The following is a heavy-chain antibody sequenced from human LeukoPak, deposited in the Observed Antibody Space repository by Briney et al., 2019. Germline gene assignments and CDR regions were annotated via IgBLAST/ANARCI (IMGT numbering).Heavy chain of an antibody. D-gene: IGHD1-26*01. Sequence: SETLSLTCAVYGGSFSSYYWSWIWQPPGKGLDWIGYIYYSGSTNYNPSLKSRVTISVDTSKNQFSLKLSSVTAADTAVYYCARVSYYSGSYADYYYYMDVWGKGTTVTVSS. J-gene: IGHJ6*03. CDR2: IYYSGST. CDR3: ARVSYYSGSYADYYYYMDV. V-gene: IGHV4-59*01. CDR1: GGSFSSYY.